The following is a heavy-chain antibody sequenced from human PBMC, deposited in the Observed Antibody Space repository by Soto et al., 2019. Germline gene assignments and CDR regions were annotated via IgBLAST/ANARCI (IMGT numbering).Heavy chain of an antibody. CDR1: GFIFSRYA. Sequence: EVQLLESGGGLVQPGGSLRLSCAASGFIFSRYAMTWVRQAPGKGLEWVSAITGGGFSTYYSDSVKGRFTISRDNCKNTLYLQMNRLRAEDTAVYFCAKGGVRGVQMDVWGQGTTVTVSS. V-gene: IGHV3-23*01. CDR2: ITGGGFST. J-gene: IGHJ6*02. CDR3: AKGGVRGVQMDV. D-gene: IGHD3-10*01.